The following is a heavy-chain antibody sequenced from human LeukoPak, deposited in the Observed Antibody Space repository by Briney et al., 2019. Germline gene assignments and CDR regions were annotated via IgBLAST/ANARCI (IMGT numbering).Heavy chain of an antibody. CDR2: IYTSGNT. Sequence: SETLSLTCTVSGGSISGYYWSWIRQPAGKGLEWIGRIYTSGNTNYNPSLKSRVTMSVDTSKNQFSLKLSSVTAADTAVYYCARSNFEYYHFWSGSYTWSPFDYWGQGTLVTVSS. J-gene: IGHJ4*02. D-gene: IGHD3-3*01. CDR1: GGSISGYY. CDR3: ARSNFEYYHFWSGSYTWSPFDY. V-gene: IGHV4-4*07.